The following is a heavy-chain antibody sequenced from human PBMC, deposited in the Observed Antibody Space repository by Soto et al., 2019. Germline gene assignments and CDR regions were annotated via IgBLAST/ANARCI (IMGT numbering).Heavy chain of an antibody. CDR3: TRGGRSSSHPRY. V-gene: IGHV3-74*01. CDR2: VNSDGSST. CDR1: GITFSGYW. D-gene: IGHD6-13*01. Sequence: EVQLVESGGGLVQPGGSLRLSCAASGITFSGYWMHWVRQAPGKGLVWVSRVNSDGSSTTYADSVKGRFTISRDNAKNTLYLQMNSLRAEDTAVYYCTRGGRSSSHPRYWGQGPLVTVSS. J-gene: IGHJ4*02.